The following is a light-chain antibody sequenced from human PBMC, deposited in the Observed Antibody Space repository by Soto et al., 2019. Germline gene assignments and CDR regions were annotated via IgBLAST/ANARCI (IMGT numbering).Light chain of an antibody. Sequence: QSALTQPRSVSGSPGQSVTISCTGTSSDVGGYNYVSWYQQHPGKAPKLMIYDVSKRPSGVPDRFSGSKSGNTASLTISGLQAEDEADYYCCSCAGSYTAWVFGGGTKLTVL. J-gene: IGLJ3*02. CDR3: CSCAGSYTAWV. V-gene: IGLV2-11*01. CDR2: DVS. CDR1: SSDVGGYNY.